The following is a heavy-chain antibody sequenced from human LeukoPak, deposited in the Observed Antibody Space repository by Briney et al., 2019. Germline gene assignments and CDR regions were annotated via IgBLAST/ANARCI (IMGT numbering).Heavy chain of an antibody. Sequence: GGSLRLSCAASGLIVSSNHMSWVRQAPGKGLEWVSVIYTGGSTYYADSVKGRFTISRDNSKNTLFLQMNSLRAEDTAVYYCARDFPAYDSSGYLGLDGMDVWGQGTTVTVSS. D-gene: IGHD3-22*01. V-gene: IGHV3-66*01. J-gene: IGHJ6*02. CDR2: IYTGGST. CDR1: GLIVSSNH. CDR3: ARDFPAYDSSGYLGLDGMDV.